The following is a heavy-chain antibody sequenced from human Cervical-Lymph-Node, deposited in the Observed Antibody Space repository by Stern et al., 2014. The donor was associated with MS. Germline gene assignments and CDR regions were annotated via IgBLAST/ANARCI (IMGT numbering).Heavy chain of an antibody. CDR1: GFSLSTSGVG. CDR3: AHRRYCYENSGWWGYYFDS. V-gene: IGHV2-5*09. J-gene: IGHJ4*02. Sequence: QVTLKESGPTLVKPTQTLTLTCTFSGFSLSTSGVGVGWIRQPPGKALEWLAVIFWVDDKRYQPSLKTRLTITKDTSKNQVVLTMTNMDPVDTATYYCAHRRYCYENSGWWGYYFDSWGQGTLVTVSS. D-gene: IGHD3-22*01. CDR2: IFWVDDK.